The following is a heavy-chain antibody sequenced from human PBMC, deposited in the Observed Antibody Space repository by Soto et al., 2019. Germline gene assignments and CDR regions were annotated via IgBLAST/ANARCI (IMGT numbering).Heavy chain of an antibody. CDR3: SRDRGYPDSIDI. CDR1: GFNFGPFW. CDR2: INSDGSTI. J-gene: IGHJ3*02. V-gene: IGHV3-74*01. D-gene: IGHD3-10*01. Sequence: GGSLRLSCAASGFNFGPFWMHWVRQVPGKGLEWVSHINSDGSTIVYADSVKGRFTISRDNAKSTLFLQMNSLRVEDTAVYYCSRDRGYPDSIDIWGQGTMVTVSS.